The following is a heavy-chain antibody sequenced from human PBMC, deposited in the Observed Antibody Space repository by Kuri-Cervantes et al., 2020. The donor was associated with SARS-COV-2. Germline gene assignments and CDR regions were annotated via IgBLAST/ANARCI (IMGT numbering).Heavy chain of an antibody. CDR1: GGSIRSSSYY. CDR2: IYHSGST. CDR3: ARATPGIVVVSEGALDI. V-gene: IGHV4-39*07. J-gene: IGHJ3*02. Sequence: SDTLSLTCTHSGGSIRSSSYYWGWIRQPPGKGLEWIGSIYHSGSTYYNPSRKSRVTISVDTSKNQFSLKLSSVTAADTAVYYCARATPGIVVVSEGALDIWGQGTMVTVSS. D-gene: IGHD2-2*01.